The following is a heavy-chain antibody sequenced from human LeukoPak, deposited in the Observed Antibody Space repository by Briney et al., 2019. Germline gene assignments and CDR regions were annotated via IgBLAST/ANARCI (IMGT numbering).Heavy chain of an antibody. V-gene: IGHV4-59*01. J-gene: IGHJ5*02. CDR2: NYYSGST. CDR3: ARFYSSSWHGDNWFDP. CDR1: GDSIRTYF. D-gene: IGHD6-13*01. Sequence: SETLSLTCSVSGDSIRTYFWSWIRQPPGKGLEWIGYNYYSGSTRYNPSLKSRVTISIDTSKNQFSLKLSSVTAADTAVYYCARFYSSSWHGDNWFDPWGQGTLVTVSS.